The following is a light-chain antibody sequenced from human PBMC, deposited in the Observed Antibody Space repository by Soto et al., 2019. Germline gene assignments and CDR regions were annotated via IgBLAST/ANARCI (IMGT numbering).Light chain of an antibody. CDR1: SSDVGGYNY. CDR2: DVS. V-gene: IGLV2-14*03. J-gene: IGLJ1*01. Sequence: QSALTQPASLSGSPGQSITISCTGTSSDVGGYNYASWYQHHPGKAPKLMIFDVSNRPSGVSNRFSGSKSGNTASLTISGLQAEDEADYYCSSYTASSTYVFGTGTKVTVL. CDR3: SSYTASSTYV.